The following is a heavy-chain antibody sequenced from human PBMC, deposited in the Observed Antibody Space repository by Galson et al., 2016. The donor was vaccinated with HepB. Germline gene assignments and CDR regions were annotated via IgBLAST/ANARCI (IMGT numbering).Heavy chain of an antibody. CDR2: VYYNGST. CDR3: ATYLGGIVRASDY. V-gene: IGHV4-39*01. D-gene: IGHD1-26*01. J-gene: IGHJ4*02. CDR1: GGSISSSHYY. Sequence: ETLSLTCTVSGGSISSSHYYCGWIRQPPGKGLEWIGNVYYNGSTYYNPSLKSRVTISVDTSKNQFSLKLTSVTAADTAVYYCATYLGGIVRASDYWGQGTLVTVSS.